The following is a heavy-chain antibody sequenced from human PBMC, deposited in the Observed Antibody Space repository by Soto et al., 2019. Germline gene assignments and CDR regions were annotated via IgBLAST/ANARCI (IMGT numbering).Heavy chain of an antibody. CDR1: GFTFNNYG. V-gene: IGHV3-30*18. D-gene: IGHD1-26*01. Sequence: GGSLRLSCAVSGFTFNNYGMHWVRQAPGKGLEWVALISWDGSNKYYADSVKGRFTISRDNSMNTLYLQINSLRTEDAAVYYCAKDRPVRARSGSLSSWGQGTLVTVSS. CDR2: ISWDGSNK. CDR3: AKDRPVRARSGSLSS. J-gene: IGHJ5*02.